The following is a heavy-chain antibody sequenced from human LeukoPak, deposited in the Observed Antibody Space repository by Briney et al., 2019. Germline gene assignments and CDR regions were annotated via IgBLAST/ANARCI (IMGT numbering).Heavy chain of an antibody. J-gene: IGHJ3*02. V-gene: IGHV3-21*01. CDR2: ISSSSSYI. D-gene: IGHD2-2*02. CDR1: GFTFSSYS. CDR3: ARGIVVVPAAIRELDAFDI. Sequence: PGGSLRLSCAASGFTFSSYSMNWVRQAPGKGLEWVSSISSSSSYIYYADSVKGRFTISRDNAKNLLYLQMNSLRAEDTAVYYCARGIVVVPAAIRELDAFDIWGQGTMVTVSS.